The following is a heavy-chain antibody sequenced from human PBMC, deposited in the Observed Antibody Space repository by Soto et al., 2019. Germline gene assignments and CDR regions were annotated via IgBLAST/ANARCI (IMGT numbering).Heavy chain of an antibody. Sequence: PSETLSLTCAVSGGSISSSNWWSWVRQPPGKGLEWIGEIYHSGSTNYNPSLKSRVTISVDKSKNQFSLKLSSVTAADTAVYYCARDWGIAARPDYYYYGMDVWGQGTTV. J-gene: IGHJ6*02. CDR1: GGSISSSNW. V-gene: IGHV4-4*02. D-gene: IGHD6-6*01. CDR3: ARDWGIAARPDYYYYGMDV. CDR2: IYHSGST.